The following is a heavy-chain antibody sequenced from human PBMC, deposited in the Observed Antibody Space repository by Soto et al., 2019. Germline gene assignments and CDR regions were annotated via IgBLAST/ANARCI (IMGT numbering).Heavy chain of an antibody. J-gene: IGHJ6*02. V-gene: IGHV3-30*18. CDR2: ISYDGSNK. CDR1: GFTFSSYG. CDR3: AKDTLVTTGITFDYGMDV. D-gene: IGHD4-17*01. Sequence: GGSLRLSCAASGFTFSSYGMHWVRQAPGKGLEWVAVISYDGSNKYYADSVKGRFTISRDNSKNTLYLQMNSLRAEDTAVYYCAKDTLVTTGITFDYGMDVWGQGTTVTVSS.